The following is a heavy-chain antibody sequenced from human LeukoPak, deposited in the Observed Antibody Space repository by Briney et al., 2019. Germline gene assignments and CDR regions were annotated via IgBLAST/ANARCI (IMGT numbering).Heavy chain of an antibody. Sequence: NPSETLSLTCTVSGGSISSSSYYWGWIRHPPGKALECIGSIYYSGSTYYNPSLKSRVTISVDTSKNQFSLKLSSVTAADTAVYYCARHELGSGWYSGIPRDFDYWGQGTLVTVSS. CDR2: IYYSGST. CDR1: GGSISSSSYY. V-gene: IGHV4-39*01. J-gene: IGHJ4*02. D-gene: IGHD6-19*01. CDR3: ARHELGSGWYSGIPRDFDY.